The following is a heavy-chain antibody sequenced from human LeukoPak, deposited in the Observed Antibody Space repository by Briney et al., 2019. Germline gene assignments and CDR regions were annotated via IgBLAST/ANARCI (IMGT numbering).Heavy chain of an antibody. D-gene: IGHD6-6*01. Sequence: GGSLRLSCAASGFSLSTYYMNWVRQAPGQGLEWVSSMSSTCSSTYYADLVQGRFTISRDSARNSLYLQMNNLRAEDTAVYYCARGRVGSSSSAFDIWGQGTMVTVSS. CDR3: ARGRVGSSSSAFDI. CDR1: GFSLSTYY. J-gene: IGHJ3*02. V-gene: IGHV3-21*01. CDR2: MSSTCSST.